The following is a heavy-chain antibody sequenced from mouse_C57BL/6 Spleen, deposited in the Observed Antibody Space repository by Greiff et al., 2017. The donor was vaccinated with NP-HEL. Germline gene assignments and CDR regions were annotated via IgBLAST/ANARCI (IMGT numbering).Heavy chain of an antibody. D-gene: IGHD1-1*01. CDR1: GYTFTSYW. J-gene: IGHJ2*01. V-gene: IGHV1-69*01. CDR2: IDPSDSYT. CDR3: ARKGYGGSSYYFDY. Sequence: VQLQQSGAELVMPGASVKLSCKASGYTFTSYWMHWVKQRPGQGLEWIGEIDPSDSYTNYNQKFKGKSTLTVDKSSSTAYMQLSSLTSEDSAVYYCARKGYGGSSYYFDYWGQGTTLTVSS.